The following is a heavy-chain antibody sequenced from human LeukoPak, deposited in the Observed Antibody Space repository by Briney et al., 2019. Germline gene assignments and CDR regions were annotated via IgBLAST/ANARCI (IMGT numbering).Heavy chain of an antibody. CDR1: GYTLTEVS. V-gene: IGHV1-24*01. J-gene: IGHJ4*02. CDR3: ATASKYDFLSGKRAFDY. D-gene: IGHD3-3*01. Sequence: ASVKVSCKVSGYTLTEVSMHWVRQAPGKGLEWMGGFDPEDGETIYAQKFQGRVTMTEDTSTDTAYMELSSLRSEDTAVYYCATASKYDFLSGKRAFDYWGQGTLVTVSS. CDR2: FDPEDGET.